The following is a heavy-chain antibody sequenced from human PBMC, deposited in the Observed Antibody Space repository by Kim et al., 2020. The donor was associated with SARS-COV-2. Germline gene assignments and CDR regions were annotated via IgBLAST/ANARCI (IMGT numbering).Heavy chain of an antibody. CDR1: GYTFTSYD. CDR2: MNPNSGNT. D-gene: IGHD6-19*01. Sequence: ASVKVSCKASGYTFTSYDINWVRQATGQGLEWLGWMNPNSGNTGYAEKFRGRVTMTREISTSTAYMELSSLTSEDTAVYYCTRHRSGHNYNWFDPWGQGTLVTVSS. CDR3: TRHRSGHNYNWFDP. V-gene: IGHV1-8*01. J-gene: IGHJ5*02.